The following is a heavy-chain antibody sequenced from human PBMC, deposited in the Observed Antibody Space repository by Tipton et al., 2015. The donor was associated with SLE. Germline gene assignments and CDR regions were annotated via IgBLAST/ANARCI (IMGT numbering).Heavy chain of an antibody. J-gene: IGHJ3*02. CDR3: ARAIEEGGKRVIIKTGFLAFDI. CDR1: GGSISSYY. CDR2: IYYSGST. V-gene: IGHV4-59*01. Sequence: TLSLTCTVSGGSISSYYWSWIRQPPGKGLEWIGYIYYSGSTNYNPSLKSRVTISVDTSKNQFSLKLSSVTAADTAVYYCARAIEEGGKRVIIKTGFLAFDIWGQGTMVTVSS. D-gene: IGHD3-9*01.